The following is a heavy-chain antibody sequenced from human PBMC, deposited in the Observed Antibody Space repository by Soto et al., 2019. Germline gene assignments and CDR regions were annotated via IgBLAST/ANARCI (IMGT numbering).Heavy chain of an antibody. J-gene: IGHJ3*02. V-gene: IGHV1-8*01. CDR2: MNPNSGNT. CDR3: ARDGNKRNAFDI. CDR1: GYTFTSYD. Sequence: ASVKVSCKASGYTFTSYDINWVRQATGQGLEWMGWMNPNSGNTGYAQKFQGRVTMTRNTSISTAYMELSSLRSEDTAVYYCARDGNKRNAFDIWGQGTMATVSS.